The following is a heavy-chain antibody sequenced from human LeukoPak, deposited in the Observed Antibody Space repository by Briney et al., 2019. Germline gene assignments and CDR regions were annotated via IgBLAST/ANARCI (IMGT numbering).Heavy chain of an antibody. CDR3: AKYSGPHQHLYSSSWYMSDY. J-gene: IGHJ4*02. CDR1: GFTFSSYA. Sequence: PGGSLRLSCAASGFTFSSYAMSWVRQAPGKGLEWVSAISGSGGSTYYADSVKGRFTISRDNSKNTLYLQMNSLRAEDTAVYYCAKYSGPHQHLYSSSWYMSDYWGQGTLVTVSS. V-gene: IGHV3-23*01. D-gene: IGHD6-13*01. CDR2: ISGSGGST.